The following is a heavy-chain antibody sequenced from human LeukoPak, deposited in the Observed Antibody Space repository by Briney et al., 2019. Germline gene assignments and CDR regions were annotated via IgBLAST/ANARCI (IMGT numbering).Heavy chain of an antibody. CDR1: GYTFTNYG. CDR3: ARGRGSSDWYYCDN. CDR2: ITAYNGYT. Sequence: ASVKVSCKASGYTFTNYGITWVRQAPGQGLEWMGWITAYNGYTKYAQNMQDRVTVTTDTSTSTAYLEVGSLRSDDTAVYYCARGRGSSDWYYCDNWGQGTLVTVSS. J-gene: IGHJ4*02. V-gene: IGHV1-18*01. D-gene: IGHD6-19*01.